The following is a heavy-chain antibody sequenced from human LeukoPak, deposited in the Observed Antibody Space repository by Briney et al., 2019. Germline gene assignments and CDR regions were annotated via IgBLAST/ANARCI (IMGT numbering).Heavy chain of an antibody. CDR2: IKQDGSEK. CDR1: GFTFSSYW. CDR3: ARDVGYSSG. J-gene: IGHJ4*02. Sequence: GGSLRLSCAAYGFTFSSYWMSWVRQAPGKGLEWVANIKQDGSEKYYVDSVKGRFTISRDNAKNSLYLQMNSLRAEDTAVYYCARDVGYSSGWGQGTLVTVSS. V-gene: IGHV3-7*01. D-gene: IGHD6-19*01.